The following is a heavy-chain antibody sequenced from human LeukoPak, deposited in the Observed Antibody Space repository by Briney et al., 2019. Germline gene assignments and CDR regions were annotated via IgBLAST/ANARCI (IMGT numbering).Heavy chain of an antibody. CDR1: GGSISSSSYY. Sequence: KPSETLSLTCTVSGGSISSSSYYWGWIRQPPGKGLEWIGSIYYSGSTYYNPSLKSRVTISVDTSKNQFSLKLSSVTAADTAVYYCARVLVRGVYRLDYWGQGTLVTVSS. J-gene: IGHJ4*02. CDR2: IYYSGST. D-gene: IGHD3-10*01. V-gene: IGHV4-39*07. CDR3: ARVLVRGVYRLDY.